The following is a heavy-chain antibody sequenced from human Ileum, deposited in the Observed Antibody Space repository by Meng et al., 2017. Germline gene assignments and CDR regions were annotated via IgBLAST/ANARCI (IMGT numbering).Heavy chain of an antibody. V-gene: IGHV3-53*01. D-gene: IGHD3-22*01. J-gene: IGHJ3*02. Sequence: GGSLRLSCAASGFTVSSNYMSWVRQAAEKGLEWVSVIYSGGSTYYPDSVKGRFTISRDNSKNTLYLQMNSLRAEDTAVFYCARVRMIVVVNGAFDIWGQGTMVTVSS. CDR3: ARVRMIVVVNGAFDI. CDR1: GFTVSSNY. CDR2: IYSGGST.